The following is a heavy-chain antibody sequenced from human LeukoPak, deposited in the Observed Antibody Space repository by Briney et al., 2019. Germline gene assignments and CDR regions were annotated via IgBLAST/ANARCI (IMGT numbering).Heavy chain of an antibody. J-gene: IGHJ4*02. D-gene: IGHD3-10*01. V-gene: IGHV3-23*01. Sequence: GGSLRLSCAASGFTFSTYAMSWVRQAPGKGLEWVSAISGSGGSTYYADSVKGRFTISRDNSKDTLYLQMNSLRAEDTAVYHCAKLGGSGSYVWGQGTLVTVSS. CDR3: AKLGGSGSYV. CDR2: ISGSGGST. CDR1: GFTFSTYA.